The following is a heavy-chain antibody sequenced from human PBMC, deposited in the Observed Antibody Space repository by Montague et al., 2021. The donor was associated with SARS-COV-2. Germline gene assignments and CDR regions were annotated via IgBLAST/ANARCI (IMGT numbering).Heavy chain of an antibody. CDR3: ARGRRRYNCRDDTSYHYGMAL. CDR2: IKHSGST. V-gene: IGHV4-34*01. CDR1: GGSIRGYY. Sequence: SETLSLTCTVYGGSIRGYYSSWIRKPPGKGLEWIGDIKHSGSTNYNPTLKSRGTITIDTSKNQFSLKLSYVTAADTAVYYCARGRRRYNCRDDTSYHYGMALWGQGTTVTVSS. J-gene: IGHJ6*02. D-gene: IGHD1-20*01.